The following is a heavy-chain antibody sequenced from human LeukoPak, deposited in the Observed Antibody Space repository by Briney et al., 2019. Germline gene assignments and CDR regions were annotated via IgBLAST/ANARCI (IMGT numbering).Heavy chain of an antibody. V-gene: IGHV3-23*01. CDR2: ISVSWCDT. J-gene: IGHJ4*02. Sequence: SSISVSWCDTYYGHSVKGRFTISRDNSKNTLYLQMNSLRAEDTAVYYCAKKGATTGDFDYWGQGTLVTVSS. D-gene: IGHD1-26*01. CDR3: AKKGATTGDFDY.